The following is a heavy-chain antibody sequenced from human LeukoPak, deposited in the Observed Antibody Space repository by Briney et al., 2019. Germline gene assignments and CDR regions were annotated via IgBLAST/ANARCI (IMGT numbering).Heavy chain of an antibody. V-gene: IGHV1-69*02. D-gene: IGHD6-19*01. J-gene: IGHJ5*02. Sequence: SVKVSCKASGGTFSSYSISWVRQAPGQGLEWMGRIIPILNITNFEQKYQGRVAITADRSTNIVYMELSSLKSEDTAVYYCARGGLYSSAWFDPWGQGTLVTVSS. CDR2: IIPILNIT. CDR3: ARGGLYSSAWFDP. CDR1: GGTFSSYS.